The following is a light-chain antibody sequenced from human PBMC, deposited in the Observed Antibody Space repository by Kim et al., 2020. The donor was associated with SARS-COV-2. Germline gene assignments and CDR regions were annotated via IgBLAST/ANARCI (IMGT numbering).Light chain of an antibody. CDR3: QQYDALPPT. CDR2: DAS. CDR1: QDIDNY. Sequence: IQMTQSPSSLSAFVGDRVTITCQASQDIDNYLNWYHHKPGKAPKLLIYDASNLETGVPSRFSGNESGTDFTLTISSLQAEDIGTYYYQQYDALPPTFGPGTKVDIK. V-gene: IGKV1-33*01. J-gene: IGKJ3*01.